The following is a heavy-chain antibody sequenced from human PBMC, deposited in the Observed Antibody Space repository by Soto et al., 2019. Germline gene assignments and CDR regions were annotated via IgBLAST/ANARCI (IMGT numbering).Heavy chain of an antibody. D-gene: IGHD1-20*01. CDR3: ARDLLMYNWNYFGY. CDR2: INAGNGNT. V-gene: IGHV1-3*01. J-gene: IGHJ4*02. Sequence: ASVKVSCKASGYTFTSYAMHWVRQAPGQRLEWMGWINAGNGNTKYSQKFQGRVTITRDTSASTAYMELSSLRSEDTAVYYCARDLLMYNWNYFGYWGQGTLVTVSS. CDR1: GYTFTSYA.